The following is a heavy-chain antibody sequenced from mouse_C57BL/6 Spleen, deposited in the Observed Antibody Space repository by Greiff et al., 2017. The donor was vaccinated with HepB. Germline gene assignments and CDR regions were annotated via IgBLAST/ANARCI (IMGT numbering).Heavy chain of an antibody. V-gene: IGHV3-6*01. D-gene: IGHD4-1*01. CDR3: AKEEDLGFDY. CDR2: ISYDGSN. CDR1: GYSITSGYY. J-gene: IGHJ2*01. Sequence: EVQLQQSGPGLVKPSQSLSLTCSVTGYSITSGYYWNWIRQFPGNKLEWMGYISYDGSNNYNPSLKNRISITRDTSTNQFFLKLNSVTTEDTATYYCAKEEDLGFDYWGQGTTLTVSS.